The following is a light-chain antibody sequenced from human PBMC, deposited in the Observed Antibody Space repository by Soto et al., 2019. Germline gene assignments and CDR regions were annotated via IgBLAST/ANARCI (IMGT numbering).Light chain of an antibody. CDR3: QQYGSSPYT. Sequence: EIVLTQSPATLSLSPGERATLSCRASQSVGYHLAWYQQKPGQAPRLLIYDASNRATGIQARFSGSGSGTDFTLAISSLEPEDFAVYYCQQYGSSPYTFGQGTKLEIK. CDR1: QSVGYH. V-gene: IGKV3-11*01. CDR2: DAS. J-gene: IGKJ2*01.